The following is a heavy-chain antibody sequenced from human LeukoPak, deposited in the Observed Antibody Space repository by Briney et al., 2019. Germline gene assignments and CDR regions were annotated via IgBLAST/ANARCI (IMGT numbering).Heavy chain of an antibody. V-gene: IGHV3-7*01. Sequence: GGSLRLSCAASGFTFSSYWMSWVRQAPGKGLEWVANIKQDGSEKYYVDSVKGRFTISRDNAKNSLYLQMNSLRAEDTAVYYCAKDREKYYYDSSAPEFWGQGTLVTVSS. J-gene: IGHJ4*02. D-gene: IGHD3-22*01. CDR3: AKDREKYYYDSSAPEF. CDR2: IKQDGSEK. CDR1: GFTFSSYW.